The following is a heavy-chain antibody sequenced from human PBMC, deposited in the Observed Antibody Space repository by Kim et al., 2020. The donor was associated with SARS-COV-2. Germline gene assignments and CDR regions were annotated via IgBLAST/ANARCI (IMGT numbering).Heavy chain of an antibody. CDR2: T. D-gene: IGHD1-1*01. CDR3: ARLTQNNDDY. J-gene: IGHJ4*02. Sequence: TSYAQKSQGRVTMTRDTSTSTVYMELGSLRSEDTAVYYCARLTQNNDDYWGQGTLLTVSS. V-gene: IGHV1-46*01.